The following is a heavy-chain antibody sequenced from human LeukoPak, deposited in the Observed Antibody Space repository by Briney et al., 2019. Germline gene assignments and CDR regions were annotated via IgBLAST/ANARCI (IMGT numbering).Heavy chain of an antibody. CDR2: IKSKSDGATT. V-gene: IGHV3-15*01. J-gene: IGHJ5*02. CDR1: GFTFSSAW. CDR3: FGSGRVP. D-gene: IGHD3-10*01. Sequence: GSLRLSCAASGFTFSSAWMTWVRQAPGKGLEWVGRIKSKSDGATTDYAAPVKGRFTISRDDSKNTLYLQMNSLKTEDTAVYFCFGSGRVPWGQGTLVTVSS.